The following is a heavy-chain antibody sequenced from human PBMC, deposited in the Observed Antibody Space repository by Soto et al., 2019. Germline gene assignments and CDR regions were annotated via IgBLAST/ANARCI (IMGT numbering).Heavy chain of an antibody. D-gene: IGHD2-15*01. J-gene: IGHJ4*02. CDR3: VVAAQPYYFDY. CDR2: ISAYNGNT. V-gene: IGHV1-18*01. CDR1: GYTFTRSG. Sequence: GASVKVSCKASGYTFTRSGSSWVRQAPGQGLEWMGWISAYNGNTNYAQKLQGRVTMTTDTSTSTAYMELRSLRSDDTAVYYSVVAAQPYYFDYWGQGTLVTVSS.